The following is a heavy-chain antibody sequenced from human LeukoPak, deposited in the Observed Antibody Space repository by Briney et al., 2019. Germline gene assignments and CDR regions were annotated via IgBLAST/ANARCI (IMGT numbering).Heavy chain of an antibody. D-gene: IGHD3-3*01. J-gene: IGHJ4*02. CDR3: AKGAIFGVVMGGDYFDY. V-gene: IGHV3-23*01. CDR2: ISGSGGST. CDR1: GFTLSSYA. Sequence: PGGSLRLSCAASGFTLSSYAMNWVRQAPGKGLGWVSAISGSGGSTYYADSVKGRFTISRDNSKNTLYLQMNSLRAEDTAVYYCAKGAIFGVVMGGDYFDYWGQGTLVTVSS.